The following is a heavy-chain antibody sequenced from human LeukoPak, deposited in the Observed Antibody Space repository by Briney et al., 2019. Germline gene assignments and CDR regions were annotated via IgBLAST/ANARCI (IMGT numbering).Heavy chain of an antibody. Sequence: SVHVSCKASGYTFTDYYMNWVRQAPGQGLEWIGWINTNIGGPNHAQKFQGRVTMTRDTSISTAHMELSRLSSDDTAVYYCATDLGSSWIYWGQGTLVTVSS. CDR1: GYTFTDYY. J-gene: IGHJ4*01. D-gene: IGHD6-13*01. V-gene: IGHV1-2*02. CDR3: ATDLGSSWIY. CDR2: INTNIGGP.